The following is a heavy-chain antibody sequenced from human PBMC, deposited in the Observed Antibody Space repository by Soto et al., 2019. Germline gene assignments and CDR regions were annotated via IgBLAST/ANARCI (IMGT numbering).Heavy chain of an antibody. Sequence: ASGTPSPPRAVHGGAFRGFYWGWVRPPPGEGLEWIGEINHSGSTNYNPSLKSRVTISVDTSKNQFSLKLSSVTAADTAVYYCARGLDIVATTGYSYGYWGQGTLVTV. CDR1: GGAFRGFY. J-gene: IGHJ4*02. CDR3: ARGLDIVATTGYSYGY. CDR2: INHSGST. V-gene: IGHV4-34*01. D-gene: IGHD5-12*01.